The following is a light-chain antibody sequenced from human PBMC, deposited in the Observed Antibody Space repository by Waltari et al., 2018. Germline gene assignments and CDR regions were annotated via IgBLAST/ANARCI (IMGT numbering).Light chain of an antibody. CDR3: SSYTGRGTVI. CDR1: SRDVGYFNH. V-gene: IGLV2-14*01. Sequence: QSALTQPASVSGSPGQSITISFTGTSRDVGYFNHVSWFQHHPDSAPKLLIYDVTHRPSGVSSRFSGSKSVNTASLTISGLQAEDEADYYCSSYTGRGTVIFGGGTKLTVL. CDR2: DVT. J-gene: IGLJ2*01.